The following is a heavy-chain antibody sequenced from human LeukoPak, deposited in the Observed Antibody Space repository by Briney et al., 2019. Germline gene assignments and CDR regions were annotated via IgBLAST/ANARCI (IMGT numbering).Heavy chain of an antibody. V-gene: IGHV3-66*01. D-gene: IGHD1-14*01. CDR1: GFTVSSNY. J-gene: IGHJ6*02. CDR2: IYSGGST. CDR3: ARARKGYYYYYGMDV. Sequence: GGSLRLSCAASGFTVSSNYMSWVRQAPGKGLEWVSVIYSGGSTYYADSVKGRFTISRDNSKNTLYLQMNSLRAVDTAVYYCARARKGYYYYYGMDVWGQGTTVTVSS.